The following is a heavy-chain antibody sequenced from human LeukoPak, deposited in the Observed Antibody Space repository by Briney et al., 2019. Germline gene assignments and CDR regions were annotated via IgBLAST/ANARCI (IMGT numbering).Heavy chain of an antibody. CDR3: ARVSRIAAAGRSDY. V-gene: IGHV3-21*01. CDR2: ISSSSSYT. Sequence: GGSLRLSCAASGFTFSSYSMNWVRQAPGKGLEWVSSISSSSSYTYYADSVKGRFTISRDNAKNLLYLQMNSLRAEDTAVYYCARVSRIAAAGRSDYWGQGTLVTVSS. J-gene: IGHJ4*02. CDR1: GFTFSSYS. D-gene: IGHD6-13*01.